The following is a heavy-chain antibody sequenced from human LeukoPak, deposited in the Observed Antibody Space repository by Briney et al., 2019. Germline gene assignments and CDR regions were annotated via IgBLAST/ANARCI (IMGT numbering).Heavy chain of an antibody. V-gene: IGHV4-59*12. CDR3: ARGGAAASPGGYYYYMDV. Sequence: SETLSLTCTVSGGSISSYYWSWIRQPPGKGLEWIGYIYHSGSTYYNPSLKSRVTISVDRSKNQFSLKLSSVTAADTAVYYCARGGAAASPGGYYYYMDVWGKGTTVTVSS. D-gene: IGHD2-2*01. J-gene: IGHJ6*03. CDR1: GGSISSYY. CDR2: IYHSGST.